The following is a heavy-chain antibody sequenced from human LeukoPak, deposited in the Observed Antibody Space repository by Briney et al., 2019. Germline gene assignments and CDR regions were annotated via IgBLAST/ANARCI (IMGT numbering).Heavy chain of an antibody. CDR3: ARDAGHQLSRRNYYAMDV. J-gene: IGHJ6*02. V-gene: IGHV4-39*07. CDR2: IYSGGSS. CDR1: GGSISSSSYY. Sequence: SETLSLTCTISGGSISSSSYYWGWIRQPPGKGLEWIGSIYSGGSSYYNPSLKSRVSISVDTSNNQFSLKVNSVTAADTAVYYCARDAGHQLSRRNYYAMDVWGQGTTVTVSS. D-gene: IGHD2-2*01.